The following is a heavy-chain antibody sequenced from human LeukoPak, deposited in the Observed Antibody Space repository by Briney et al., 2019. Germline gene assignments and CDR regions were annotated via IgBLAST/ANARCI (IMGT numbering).Heavy chain of an antibody. CDR1: GFPFSTYA. CDR3: AKGALLPAGHTRYFFDY. Sequence: HPGGSLRLSCAASGFPFSTYAMSWVRQAPGKGLEWVSAISGSETSTYYADSVKGRFTISRDTSKNTLYLQMNSLRAEDTAVYYCAKGALLPAGHTRYFFDYWGQGTLVTVSS. D-gene: IGHD1-26*01. CDR2: ISGSETST. V-gene: IGHV3-23*01. J-gene: IGHJ4*02.